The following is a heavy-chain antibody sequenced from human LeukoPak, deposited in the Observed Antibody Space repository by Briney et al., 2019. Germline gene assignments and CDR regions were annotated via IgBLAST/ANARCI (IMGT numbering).Heavy chain of an antibody. CDR2: INHSGST. CDR3: ASGYCSSTSCSPFDY. V-gene: IGHV4-34*01. Sequence: SETLSLTCAVYGGSFSGYYWSLIRQPPGKGLDWIGEINHSGSTNYNPSLKSRVTISVDTSKNQFSLKLSSVTTADTAVYYCASGYCSSTSCSPFDYWGQGTLVTVSS. J-gene: IGHJ4*02. CDR1: GGSFSGYY. D-gene: IGHD2-2*01.